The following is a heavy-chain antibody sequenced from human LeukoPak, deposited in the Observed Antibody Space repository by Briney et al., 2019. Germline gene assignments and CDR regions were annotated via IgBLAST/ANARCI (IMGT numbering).Heavy chain of an antibody. J-gene: IGHJ4*02. CDR1: GFTFSNFW. V-gene: IGHV3-74*01. D-gene: IGHD5-18*01. CDR2: IYGDGSFT. Sequence: GGSLRLSCAASGFTFSNFWMHWVRQAPGKGLVWVALIYGDGSFTRYADSVKGRFTISRDNAKNTVYLQMNSLRAEDTAVYYCARGRGYSYFDYWGQGTLVTVSS. CDR3: ARGRGYSYFDY.